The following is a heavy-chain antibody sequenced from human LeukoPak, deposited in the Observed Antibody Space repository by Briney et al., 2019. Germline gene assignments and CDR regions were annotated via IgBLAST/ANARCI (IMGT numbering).Heavy chain of an antibody. CDR1: GFTFTSYW. CDR3: ARDRDTAMAGHGMDV. CDR2: INSDGGST. D-gene: IGHD5-18*01. V-gene: IGHV3-74*01. J-gene: IGHJ6*02. Sequence: HTGGSLRLSCAASGFTFTSYWMHWFRQAPGKGLVWISRINSDGGSTSYADSVKGRFTISRDNAKNTLYLQRNSLRAEDTAVYYCARDRDTAMAGHGMDVWGQGTTVTVSS.